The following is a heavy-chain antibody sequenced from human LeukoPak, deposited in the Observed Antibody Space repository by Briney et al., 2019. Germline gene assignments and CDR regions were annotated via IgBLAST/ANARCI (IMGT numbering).Heavy chain of an antibody. J-gene: IGHJ4*02. Sequence: GGSLRLSCVASGFTFSSYWMHWVRQVPGKGLAWVARTNTAGTITTYADSVQGRFTMSRDNGQEKLFLQLTSLRVEDTAVYFCVREAMFDRSLDQWGQGTLVTVSS. CDR1: GFTFSSYW. CDR3: VREAMFDRSLDQ. V-gene: IGHV3-74*01. CDR2: TNTAGTIT. D-gene: IGHD3-22*01.